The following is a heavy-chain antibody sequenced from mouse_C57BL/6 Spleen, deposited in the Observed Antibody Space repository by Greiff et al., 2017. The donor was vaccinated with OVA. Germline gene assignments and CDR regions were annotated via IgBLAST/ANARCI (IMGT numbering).Heavy chain of an antibody. CDR3: ARFDDYEWYFDG. J-gene: IGHJ1*03. D-gene: IGHD2-4*01. CDR1: GYTFTDYN. V-gene: IGHV1-18*01. CDR2: INPNNGGT. Sequence: VQLKQSGPELVKPGASVKIPCKASGYTFTDYNMDWVKQSHGKSLEWIGDINPNNGGTIYNQKFTGKATLTVDKSSSTAYMELRSLTSEDTAVYYCARFDDYEWYFDGWGTGTTVTVSS.